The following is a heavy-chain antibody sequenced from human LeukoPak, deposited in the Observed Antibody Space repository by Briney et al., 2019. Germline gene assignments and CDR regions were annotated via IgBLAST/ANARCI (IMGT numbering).Heavy chain of an antibody. CDR2: INHSGNT. Sequence: SETLSLTCAVYGRSFSGYYWSWIRQPPGKGLEWIGEINHSGNTNYNPSLKSRVTISVDTSKNQFSLKLSSVTAADTAVYYCARSSLTGYSYYFDYWDQGTLVTVSS. V-gene: IGHV4-34*01. CDR1: GRSFSGYY. CDR3: ARSSLTGYSYYFDY. D-gene: IGHD3-9*01. J-gene: IGHJ4*02.